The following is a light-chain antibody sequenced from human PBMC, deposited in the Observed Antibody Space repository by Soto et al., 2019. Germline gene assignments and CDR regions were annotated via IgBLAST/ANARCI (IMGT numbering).Light chain of an antibody. J-gene: IGKJ4*01. CDR2: KAS. CDR1: QSISSW. Sequence: DIQMTQSPFTLSASVGDRVTITCRASQSISSWLAWYQQKPGKAPTLLIYKASSLESEVPSRFSGSGSGTEFPLTISSLQPDDFATYYCQHYNSYSPTFGGGTKVEIK. CDR3: QHYNSYSPT. V-gene: IGKV1-5*03.